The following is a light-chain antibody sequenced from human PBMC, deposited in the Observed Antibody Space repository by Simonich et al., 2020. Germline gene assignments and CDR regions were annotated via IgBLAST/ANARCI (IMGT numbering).Light chain of an antibody. CDR3: QQSYSTPLT. CDR2: AAS. V-gene: IGKV1-39*01. J-gene: IGKJ4*01. CDR1: QSIRSY. Sequence: DIQMTQSPSSLSASVGDRVNITCQARQSIRSYLNWYQQKPWKAPKLLIYAASSLQSGVPSRFSGSGSGTDFTLTISSLQPEDFATYYCQQSYSTPLTFGGGTKVEIK.